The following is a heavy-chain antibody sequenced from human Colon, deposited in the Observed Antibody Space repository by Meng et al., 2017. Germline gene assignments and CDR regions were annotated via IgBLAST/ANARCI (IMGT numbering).Heavy chain of an antibody. CDR1: GFIFSDYY. D-gene: IGHD6-19*01. V-gene: IGHV3-11*04. Sequence: GESLKISCAASGFIFSDYYMSWIRQAPGKGLEWVSYISSCGSSIFYSDSVKGRFTISRDNAKNSLYLQMNSLGAEDTAVYYCSSAASTSRYGSGFDAFKIWGQGTMVTVSS. CDR2: ISSCGSSI. CDR3: SSAASTSRYGSGFDAFKI. J-gene: IGHJ3*02.